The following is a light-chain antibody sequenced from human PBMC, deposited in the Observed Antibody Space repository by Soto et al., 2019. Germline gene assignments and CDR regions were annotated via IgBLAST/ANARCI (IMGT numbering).Light chain of an antibody. CDR1: RSDVGGYNY. V-gene: IGLV2-14*01. CDR3: SSYTNTATLDYV. Sequence: QSVLAQPASVSGSPGQSITISCTGTRSDVGGYNYVPWYQQHPGKAPKLMIYGVSNRPSGVSDRFSGSKSGNTASLTISGLQAEDEADYYCSSYTNTATLDYVFGTGTKVTVL. CDR2: GVS. J-gene: IGLJ1*01.